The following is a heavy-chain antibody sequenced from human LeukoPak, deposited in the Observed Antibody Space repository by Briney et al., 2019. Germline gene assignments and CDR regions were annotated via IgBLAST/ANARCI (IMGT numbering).Heavy chain of an antibody. CDR3: AKDITIFGVVRPIDY. CDR1: GFTFSSYS. J-gene: IGHJ4*02. V-gene: IGHV3-23*01. D-gene: IGHD3-3*01. CDR2: ISGSGGST. Sequence: GGSLRLSCAASGFTFSSYSMNWVRQAPGKGLEWVSAISGSGGSTYYADSVKGRFTISRDNSKNTLYLQMNSLRAEDTAVYYCAKDITIFGVVRPIDYWGQGTLVTVSS.